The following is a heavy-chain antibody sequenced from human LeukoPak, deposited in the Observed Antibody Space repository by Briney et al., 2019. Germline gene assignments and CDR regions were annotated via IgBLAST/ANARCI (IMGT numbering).Heavy chain of an antibody. CDR2: INPNSGGT. Sequence: ASVKVSCKASGYTFTGYYMHWVRQAPGQGLEWMGRINPNSGGTNYAQKFQGRVTMTRDTSISTAYMELSRLRSDDTAVYYCARVGYLCYYFATSGQGKLVTASS. V-gene: IGHV1-2*06. J-gene: IGHJ4*01. CDR3: ARVGYLCYYFAT. CDR1: GYTFTGYY. D-gene: IGHD3-22*01.